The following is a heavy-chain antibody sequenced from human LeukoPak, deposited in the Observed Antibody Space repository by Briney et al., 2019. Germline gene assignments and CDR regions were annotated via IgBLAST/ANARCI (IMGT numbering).Heavy chain of an antibody. D-gene: IGHD2-21*02. J-gene: IGHJ4*02. V-gene: IGHV4-59*01. CDR2: IYYSGST. CDR3: ARERSDSIFDY. Sequence: SETLSLTCTVSGGSISSYYWSWIRQPPGKGLEWIGYIYYSGSTNYNPSLKSRVTISVDTSENQFSLKLSSVTAADTAVYYCARERSDSIFDYWGQGTLVTVSS. CDR1: GGSISSYY.